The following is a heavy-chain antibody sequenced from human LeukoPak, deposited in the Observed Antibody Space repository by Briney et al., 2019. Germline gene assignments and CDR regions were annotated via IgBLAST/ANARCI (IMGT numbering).Heavy chain of an antibody. CDR2: IKTDGSNT. V-gene: IGHV3-74*01. CDR3: ARGDDSWSGYFSDY. CDR1: GFSFSRYP. Sequence: QAGGSLRLSCAASGFSFSRYPMHWVRQAPGKGLVWVSRIKTDGSNTSYADSVKGRFTVSRDNAKNTLYLQMNSLRVEDTAVYYCARGDDSWSGYFSDYWGQGTLVTVSS. D-gene: IGHD3-3*01. J-gene: IGHJ4*02.